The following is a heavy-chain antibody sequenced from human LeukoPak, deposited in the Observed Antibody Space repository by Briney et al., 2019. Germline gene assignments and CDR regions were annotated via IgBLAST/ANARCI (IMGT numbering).Heavy chain of an antibody. Sequence: SQTLSLTCVISGDSVSSNRAAWNWIRQSPSRGLEWLGRTYYGSKWYNDSAVSVKGRIIINADASKNQFSLQLHSVTPEDTAVYYCTRGGRGTTVSLFDPWGQGTLVTVSS. CDR1: GDSVSSNRAA. CDR3: TRGGRGTTVSLFDP. V-gene: IGHV6-1*01. D-gene: IGHD1-26*01. J-gene: IGHJ5*02. CDR2: TYYGSKWYN.